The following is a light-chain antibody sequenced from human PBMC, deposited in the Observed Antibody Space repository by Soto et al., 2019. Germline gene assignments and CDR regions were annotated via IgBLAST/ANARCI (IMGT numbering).Light chain of an antibody. J-gene: IGKJ1*01. V-gene: IGKV3-15*01. CDR1: QSVSSN. Sequence: EIVMTQSPATLSVSPGERANLSCRASQSVSSNLAWYQQKPGQAPRLLIYRASTRATGIPARFSGSGSWTVFTLNISCLQSEDFAVYYCQQYNSWLREWTFFQETKVEIK. CDR3: QQYNSWLREWT. CDR2: RAS.